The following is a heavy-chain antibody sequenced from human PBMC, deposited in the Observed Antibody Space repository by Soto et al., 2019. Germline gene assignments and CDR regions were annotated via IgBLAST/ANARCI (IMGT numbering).Heavy chain of an antibody. CDR3: ARREVVPAAFYYYYYGMDV. V-gene: IGHV3-30-3*01. Sequence: PGGSLRLSCAASGFTFSSYAMRWIRQAPGKGLEWVAVISYDGSDKYYADSVKGRFTISRDNSKNTLYLQMNSLRAEDTAVYYCARREVVPAAFYYYYYGMDVWGQGTTVTVSS. CDR1: GFTFSSYA. CDR2: ISYDGSDK. D-gene: IGHD2-2*01. J-gene: IGHJ6*02.